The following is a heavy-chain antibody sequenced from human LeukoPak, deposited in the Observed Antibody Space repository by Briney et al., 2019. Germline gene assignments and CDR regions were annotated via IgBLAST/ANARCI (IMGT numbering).Heavy chain of an antibody. J-gene: IGHJ4*02. V-gene: IGHV3-7*01. Sequence: GGSLRLSCAASGFNFSGYWMTWVRQAPGKGLEWVANIKKDGSEKYNVDSVKGRFTISRDNANKSLYLQMNSLRAEDRAVYYCARESKGRSKIDYWGQGTPVTVSS. CDR1: GFNFSGYW. CDR2: IKKDGSEK. D-gene: IGHD4-17*01. CDR3: ARESKGRSKIDY.